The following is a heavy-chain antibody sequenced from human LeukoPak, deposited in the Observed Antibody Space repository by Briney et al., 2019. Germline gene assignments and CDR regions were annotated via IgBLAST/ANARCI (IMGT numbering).Heavy chain of an antibody. Sequence: GASVKVSCKASGGTYTSYAISWVRQAPGQGLEWMGGIIPIFGTANYAQKFQGRVTITTDESTSTAYMELRSLRAADTAVYYCARDGGYYYGSGTFVGVWGQGTLVTVSS. D-gene: IGHD3-10*01. J-gene: IGHJ4*02. V-gene: IGHV1-69*05. CDR1: GGTYTSYA. CDR2: IIPIFGTA. CDR3: ARDGGYYYGSGTFVGV.